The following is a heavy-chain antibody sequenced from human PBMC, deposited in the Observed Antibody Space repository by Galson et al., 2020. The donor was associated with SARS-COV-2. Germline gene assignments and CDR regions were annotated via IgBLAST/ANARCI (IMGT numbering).Heavy chain of an antibody. CDR2: ISGSGGST. D-gene: IGHD5-18*01. V-gene: IGHV3-23*01. Sequence: GESLKISCAASGFTFSSYAMSWVRQAPGQGLEWVSAISGSGGSTYYADSVKGRFTISRDNSKNTLYLQMNSLRAEDTAVYYCAKSGASATVDYYYYGMDVWGQGTTVTVSS. CDR3: AKSGASATVDYYYYGMDV. CDR1: GFTFSSYA. J-gene: IGHJ6*02.